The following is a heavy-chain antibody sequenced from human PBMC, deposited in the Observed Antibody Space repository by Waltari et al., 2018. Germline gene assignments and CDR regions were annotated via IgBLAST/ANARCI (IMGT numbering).Heavy chain of an antibody. CDR1: GGNFTSYA. J-gene: IGHJ6*03. Sequence: QVQLVQSGAEVKKPGSPVTVSCKASGGNFTSYAIRWVRQAHGQGLEWMGGIIPIFDTANYAQKFQGRVTITADESTSTAYMELSSLRSEDTAVYYCARSSSSSPPYYYYYMDVWGKGTTVTVSS. CDR2: IIPIFDTA. D-gene: IGHD6-6*01. V-gene: IGHV1-69*12. CDR3: ARSSSSSPPYYYYYMDV.